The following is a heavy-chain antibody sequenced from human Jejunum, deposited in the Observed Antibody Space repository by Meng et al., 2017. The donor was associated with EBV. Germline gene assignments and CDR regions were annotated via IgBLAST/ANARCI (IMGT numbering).Heavy chain of an antibody. V-gene: IGHV2-5*02. D-gene: IGHD4-17*01. J-gene: IGHJ4*02. Sequence: LMGLRPILVQPTETRTLAGPVSGFSPSTVGVGVGWIRQPPGKALEWLAHIYWDENKRYSTSLRSRLSIMKDTSKSQVVLTMTNMDPVDTATYYCARRYGDYVRYFDSWGQGILVTVSS. CDR3: ARRYGDYVRYFDS. CDR1: GFSPSTVGVG. CDR2: IYWDENK.